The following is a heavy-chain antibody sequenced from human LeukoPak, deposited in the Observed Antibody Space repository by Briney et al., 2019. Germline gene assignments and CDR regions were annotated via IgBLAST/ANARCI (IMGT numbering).Heavy chain of an antibody. V-gene: IGHV3-30*18. CDR3: AKDGEDIVAVPAAMLDY. J-gene: IGHJ4*02. CDR1: GFTFSSYG. CDR2: ISYDGSNE. Sequence: GGSLRLSCAASGFTFSSYGMHWVRQAPGKGLEWVALISYDGSNEYYADSVKGRFTISRDNSKNTLYLQMNSLRAEDTAVYYCAKDGEDIVAVPAAMLDYWGQGTLVTVSS. D-gene: IGHD2-2*01.